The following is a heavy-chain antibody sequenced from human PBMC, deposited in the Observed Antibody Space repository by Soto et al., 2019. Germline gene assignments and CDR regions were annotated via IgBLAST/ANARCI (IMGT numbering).Heavy chain of an antibody. CDR2: ISHSGST. Sequence: QVQLQQWGAGLLKPSETLCLTCAVSSGPFSGYYWSWIRQSPGKGLEWIGEISHSGSTNYNPSLKSRVTIAVDTSQNQFSLKLSSVTAADTAVYYCAISYITNDAFDIWGQGTLVTVSS. V-gene: IGHV4-34*01. CDR1: SGPFSGYY. CDR3: AISYITNDAFDI. D-gene: IGHD1-1*01. J-gene: IGHJ3*02.